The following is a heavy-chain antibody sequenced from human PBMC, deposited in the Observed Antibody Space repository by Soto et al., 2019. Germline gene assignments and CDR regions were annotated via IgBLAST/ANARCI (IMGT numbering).Heavy chain of an antibody. CDR3: ANLRLLPNLDY. D-gene: IGHD1-26*01. V-gene: IGHV3-23*01. J-gene: IGHJ4*02. CDR2: ISGSGGST. CDR1: GFSFSSYG. Sequence: GGSLRLSCAAAGFSFSSYGMHWVRQAPGKGLEWVSAISGSGGSTYYADSVKGRFTISRDNSKNTLYLQMNSLRAEDTAVYYCANLRLLPNLDYWGQGTLVTVSS.